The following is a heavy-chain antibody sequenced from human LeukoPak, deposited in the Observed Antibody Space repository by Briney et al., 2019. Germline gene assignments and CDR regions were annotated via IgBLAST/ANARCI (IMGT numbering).Heavy chain of an antibody. Sequence: ASVKVSCKASGYTFTGYYMHWVRQAPGQGLEWMGRINPNSGGTNYAQKFQGRVTMTRDTSISTAYMELSRLRSDDPAVYYCASDSTRTEMATNWFDPWGQGPLVTVSS. CDR1: GYTFTGYY. J-gene: IGHJ5*02. D-gene: IGHD5-24*01. V-gene: IGHV1-2*06. CDR3: ASDSTRTEMATNWFDP. CDR2: INPNSGGT.